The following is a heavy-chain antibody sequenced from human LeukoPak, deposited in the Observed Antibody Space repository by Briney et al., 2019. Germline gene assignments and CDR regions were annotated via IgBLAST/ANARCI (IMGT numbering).Heavy chain of an antibody. CDR3: ARVGWLQLPYFDY. CDR1: GGSISSYY. D-gene: IGHD5-24*01. Sequence: SETLSLTCTVSGGSISSYYWSWIRQPPGKGLEWIGYIYYSGSTNYNPSLKSRVTISVDTSKNQFSLKLSSVTAADTAVYYCARVGWLQLPYFDYWGQGTLVPSPQ. CDR2: IYYSGST. J-gene: IGHJ4*02. V-gene: IGHV4-59*01.